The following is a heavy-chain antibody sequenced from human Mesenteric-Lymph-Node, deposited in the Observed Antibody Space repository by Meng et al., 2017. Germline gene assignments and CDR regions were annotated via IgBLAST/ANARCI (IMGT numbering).Heavy chain of an antibody. V-gene: IGHV3-74*01. D-gene: IGHD6-19*01. CDR3: VKFGPYTSGLYGDY. CDR1: GFTFSSNW. CDR2: INGDGRRL. Sequence: GGSLRLSCAASGFTFSSNWMYWVRQAPGKGLVWVSRINGDGRRLNYADSVKGRFTISRDNAKNTLYLQMNSLRTEDTAVYYCVKFGPYTSGLYGDYWGQGTLVTVSS. J-gene: IGHJ4*02.